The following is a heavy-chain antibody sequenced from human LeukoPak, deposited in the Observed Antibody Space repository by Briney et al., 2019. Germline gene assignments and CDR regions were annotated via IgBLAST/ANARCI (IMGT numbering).Heavy chain of an antibody. CDR2: IYYSGST. J-gene: IGHJ4*02. CDR3: ARSGSSGYYLYFDY. CDR1: GGSISSYY. V-gene: IGHV4-59*12. Sequence: SETLSLTCTVSGGSISSYYWSWIRQPPGKGLEWIGYIYYSGSTNYNPSLKSGGTISADTSKNHFSLKLTSVTAADTAVYYCARSGSSGYYLYFDYWGQGTLVTVSS. D-gene: IGHD3-22*01.